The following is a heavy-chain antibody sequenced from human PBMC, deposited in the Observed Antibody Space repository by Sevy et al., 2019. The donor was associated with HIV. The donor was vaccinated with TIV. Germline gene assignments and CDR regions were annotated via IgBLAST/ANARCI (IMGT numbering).Heavy chain of an antibody. D-gene: IGHD3-3*01. CDR1: GYTFTSYD. V-gene: IGHV1-8*01. J-gene: IGHJ6*02. CDR3: ASSSAHYYYYGMDV. CDR2: MNPNSGNT. Sequence: ASVKVSCKASGYTFTSYDINWVRQATGQGLEWMGWMNPNSGNTGYAQKFQGRVTMTRNTSISTAYMELSSLRSEDTAVYYCASSSAHYYYYGMDVWDQGTTVTVSS.